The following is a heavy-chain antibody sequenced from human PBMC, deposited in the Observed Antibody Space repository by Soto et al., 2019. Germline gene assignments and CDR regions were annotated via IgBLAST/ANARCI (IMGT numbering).Heavy chain of an antibody. CDR2: IYSSGNT. CDR3: ARVSRGDIVVVPAARTSRYYYYYGMDV. CDR1: GGFVSSGRNY. Sequence: SETLSLTCTVSGGFVSSGRNYWSWIRQPPGKGLEWIGYIYSSGNTNYNPSLKSRVTISIDTSKNQFSLRLNSVTAADTAVYYCARVSRGDIVVVPAARTSRYYYYYGMDVWGQGTTVT. D-gene: IGHD2-2*01. V-gene: IGHV4-61*01. J-gene: IGHJ6*02.